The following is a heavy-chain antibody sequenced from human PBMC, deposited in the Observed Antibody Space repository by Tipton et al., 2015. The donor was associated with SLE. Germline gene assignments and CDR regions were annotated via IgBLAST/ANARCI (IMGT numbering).Heavy chain of an antibody. J-gene: IGHJ4*02. CDR3: ARDPKY. CDR1: GGSISNYY. V-gene: IGHV4-59*12. Sequence: TLSLTCTVSGGSISNYYWNWIRQAPGKGLEWVGYVYSIGSTHYNPSLRSRVTISADTSKNQFSLKLTSVTAADTAVYYCARDPKYWGQGTLVIVSS. CDR2: VYSIGST.